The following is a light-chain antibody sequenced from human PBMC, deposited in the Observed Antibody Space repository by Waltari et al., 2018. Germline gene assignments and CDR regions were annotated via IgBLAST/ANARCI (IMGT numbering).Light chain of an antibody. V-gene: IGLV2-14*03. CDR3: ASYVSTTTVV. J-gene: IGLJ2*01. CDR1: GSDVGGYHY. CDR2: DVS. Sequence: QSALTQPASVSGSPGQSVTISCPGTGSDVGGYHYVYWYPQYPGKAPKLMLHDVSVRPSGVSTRFSGSKSGNTATLTISGLQPEDEGEYYCASYVSTTTVVFGGGTKLTVL.